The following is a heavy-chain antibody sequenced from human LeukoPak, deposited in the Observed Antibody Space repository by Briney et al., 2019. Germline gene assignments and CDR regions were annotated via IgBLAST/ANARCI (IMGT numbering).Heavy chain of an antibody. CDR3: ANLYAMVAYGSGSYLDY. Sequence: GGSLRLSCAASGFTFSSYEMNWVRQAPGKGLEWVSYISSSGSTIYYADSVKGRFTISRDNAKNSLYLQMNSLRAEDTAVYYCANLYAMVAYGSGSYLDYWGQGPLVTVS. CDR1: GFTFSSYE. J-gene: IGHJ4*02. D-gene: IGHD3-10*01. CDR2: ISSSGSTI. V-gene: IGHV3-48*03.